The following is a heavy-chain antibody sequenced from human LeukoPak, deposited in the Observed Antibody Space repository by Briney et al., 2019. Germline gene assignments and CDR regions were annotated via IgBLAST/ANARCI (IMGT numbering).Heavy chain of an antibody. CDR2: VRYDEGTK. CDR3: AKDVPVAYFDY. D-gene: IGHD2-2*01. Sequence: PGGSLRLSCAASGFTFSHYGMHWVRQAPGKGLEWVAFVRYDEGTKFYADSVKGRFTISRDNSKTTLYLQMNSLRAEDTAVYYCAKDVPVAYFDYWGQGTLVTVSS. J-gene: IGHJ4*02. V-gene: IGHV3-30*02. CDR1: GFTFSHYG.